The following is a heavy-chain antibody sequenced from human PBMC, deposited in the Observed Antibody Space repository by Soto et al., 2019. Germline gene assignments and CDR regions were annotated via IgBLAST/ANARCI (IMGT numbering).Heavy chain of an antibody. CDR3: ASLNGVVTAILDY. CDR2: ISYDGSNK. CDR1: GFTFSSYA. J-gene: IGHJ4*02. Sequence: GGSLRLSCAASGFTFSSYAMHWVRQAPGKGLEWVAVISYDGSNKYYADSVKGRFTISRDNSKNTLYLQMNSLRAEDTAVYYCASLNGVVTAILDYWGQGTLVTVSS. V-gene: IGHV3-30*04. D-gene: IGHD2-21*02.